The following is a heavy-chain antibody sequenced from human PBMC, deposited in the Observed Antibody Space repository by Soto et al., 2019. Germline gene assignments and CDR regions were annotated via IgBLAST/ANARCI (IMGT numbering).Heavy chain of an antibody. CDR3: ATEGTSGLYYFDY. V-gene: IGHV3-23*01. CDR1: GFTFSNYA. Sequence: GGSLRLSCAVSGFTFSNYAISWVRQAPGKGLEWVSIISGGGDTSYYADSVKGRFTISRDNSRNTLYLQMNSLRAGDSAKYYCATEGTSGLYYFDYWGPGTLVTVSS. CDR2: ISGGGDTS. J-gene: IGHJ4*02. D-gene: IGHD6-19*01.